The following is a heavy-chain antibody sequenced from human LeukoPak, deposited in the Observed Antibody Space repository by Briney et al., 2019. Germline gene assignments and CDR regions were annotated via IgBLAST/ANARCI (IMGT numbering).Heavy chain of an antibody. D-gene: IGHD3-10*01. CDR3: ARCYYGSGSYETYFDY. Sequence: SVKVSCKASGGTFSSYAISWVRQPPGQGLEWMGRIIPILGIANYAQKFQGRVTITADKSTSTAYMELSSLRSEDTAVYYCARCYYGSGSYETYFDYWGQGTLVTVSS. J-gene: IGHJ4*02. CDR2: IIPILGIA. CDR1: GGTFSSYA. V-gene: IGHV1-69*04.